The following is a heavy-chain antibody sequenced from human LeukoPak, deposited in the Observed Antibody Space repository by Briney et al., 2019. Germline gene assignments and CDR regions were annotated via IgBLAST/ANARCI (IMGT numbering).Heavy chain of an antibody. D-gene: IGHD3-22*01. J-gene: IGHJ6*03. Sequence: SQXLSLTCTVSGGSISSGDYYWRWLRQPPGTGVEGIGYIYYSGSTYYNPSLKSRVTISADTYKKQFSLKVSSVHAGDAAVYYCARLPLGQYYYDSSGYGGGNYYYMDVWGKGATVTVSS. CDR3: ARLPLGQYYYDSSGYGGGNYYYMDV. CDR2: IYYSGST. CDR1: GGSISSGDYY. V-gene: IGHV4-30-4*08.